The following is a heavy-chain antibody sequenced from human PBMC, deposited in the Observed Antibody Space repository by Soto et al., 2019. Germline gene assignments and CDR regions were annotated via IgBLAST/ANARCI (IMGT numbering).Heavy chain of an antibody. D-gene: IGHD3-9*01. Sequence: QVQLVQSGAEVKKPGSSVKVSCKASGGTFSSYTISWVRQAPGQGLEWMGRIIPILGIANYAQKFQGRVTITAGKSRSTAYMERSGLRSEDTAGCYCARGSAGILTGPNWFDPWGQGILVTVSS. CDR3: ARGSAGILTGPNWFDP. V-gene: IGHV1-69*02. CDR2: IIPILGIA. CDR1: GGTFSSYT. J-gene: IGHJ5*02.